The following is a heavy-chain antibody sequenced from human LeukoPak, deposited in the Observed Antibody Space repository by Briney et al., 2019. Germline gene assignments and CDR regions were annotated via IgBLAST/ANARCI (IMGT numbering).Heavy chain of an antibody. Sequence: SGGSLRLSCAASGFTFSSYAMSWVRQAPGKGLEWVSAISGSGGSTYYADSAKGRFTISRDNSKNTLYLQMNSLRAEDTAVYYCAKDLSYEGLSDYWGQGTLVTVSS. V-gene: IGHV3-23*01. D-gene: IGHD2/OR15-2a*01. CDR2: ISGSGGST. J-gene: IGHJ4*02. CDR3: AKDLSYEGLSDY. CDR1: GFTFSSYA.